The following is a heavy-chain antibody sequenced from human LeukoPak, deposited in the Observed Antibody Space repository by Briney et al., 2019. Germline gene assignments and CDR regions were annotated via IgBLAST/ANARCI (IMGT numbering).Heavy chain of an antibody. D-gene: IGHD3-10*01. CDR2: IYYSGNA. J-gene: IGHJ5*02. CDR1: GGSISSGDYH. V-gene: IGHV4-31*03. Sequence: SETLSLTCTVSGGSISSGDYHWSWIRQHPGKGLEWIGYIYYSGNAYYNPSLKGRLTMSIDTSKNQFSLKLSSVTAADTAVYYCASYGGSVGSDWFDPWGQGALVTVSS. CDR3: ASYGGSVGSDWFDP.